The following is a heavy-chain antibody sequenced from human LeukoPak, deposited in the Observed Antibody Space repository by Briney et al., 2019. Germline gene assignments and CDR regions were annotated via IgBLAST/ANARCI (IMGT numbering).Heavy chain of an antibody. D-gene: IGHD4-17*01. Sequence: GGSLRLSCAAPGFTFSSYGMHWVRQAPGKGLEWVAFIRYDGSNKYYADSVKGRFTISRDNSKNTLYLQMNSLRAEDTAVYYCAKVRYGDYVPYYMDVWGKGTTVTVSS. CDR1: GFTFSSYG. CDR3: AKVRYGDYVPYYMDV. CDR2: IRYDGSNK. V-gene: IGHV3-30*02. J-gene: IGHJ6*03.